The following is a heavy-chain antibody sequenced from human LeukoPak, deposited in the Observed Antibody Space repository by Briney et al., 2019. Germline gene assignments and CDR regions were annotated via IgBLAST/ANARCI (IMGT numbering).Heavy chain of an antibody. J-gene: IGHJ4*02. CDR1: GGSISSGDYY. V-gene: IGHV4-30-4*08. Sequence: SETLSLTCTVSGGSISSGDYYWSWIRQPPGKGLEWIGYIYYSGSTYYDPSLKSRVTISVDTSKNQFSLKLSSVTAADTAVYYCARARYSWGATFPDYWGQGTLVTVSS. CDR3: ARARYSWGATFPDY. D-gene: IGHD1-26*01. CDR2: IYYSGST.